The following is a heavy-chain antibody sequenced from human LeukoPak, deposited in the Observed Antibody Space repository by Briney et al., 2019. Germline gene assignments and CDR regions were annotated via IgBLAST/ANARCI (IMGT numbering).Heavy chain of an antibody. Sequence: GRSLRLSCAASGFXFTDYGIHWVRQAPGKGLEWVAIISYDGVNKYYAASAKGRFTISRDNSKNTLYLQMNTLRAEDTAVYYCAKAGGYCSGGNCYSNFWGQGTLVTVSS. D-gene: IGHD2-15*01. CDR2: ISYDGVNK. J-gene: IGHJ4*02. CDR1: GFXFTDYG. CDR3: AKAGGYCSGGNCYSNF. V-gene: IGHV3-30*18.